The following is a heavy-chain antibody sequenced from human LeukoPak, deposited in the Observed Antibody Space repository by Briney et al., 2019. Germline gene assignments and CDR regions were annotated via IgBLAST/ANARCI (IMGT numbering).Heavy chain of an antibody. CDR2: VNPDDSDT. Sequence: GESLKISCKGSGYSFTSHWIGWVRQMPGKGLEWMGIVNPDDSDTIYSPSFQGQVTISADESITTAYLQWSSLKASDAAMYYCARLRWPRGGRSSFDYWGQGALVTVSS. CDR1: GYSFTSHW. D-gene: IGHD3-10*01. J-gene: IGHJ4*02. V-gene: IGHV5-51*01. CDR3: ARLRWPRGGRSSFDY.